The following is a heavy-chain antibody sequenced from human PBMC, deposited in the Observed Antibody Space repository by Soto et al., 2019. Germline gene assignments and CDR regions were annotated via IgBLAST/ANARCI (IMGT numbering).Heavy chain of an antibody. CDR1: GGSISSYY. CDR3: AREDYGEDGAFDI. Sequence: SETLSLTCTVSGGSISSYYWSWIRQPPGKGLEWIGYIYYSGSTNYNPSLKSRVTISVDTSKNQFSLKLSSVTAADTAVYYCAREDYGEDGAFDIWGQGTMVTVS. D-gene: IGHD4-17*01. J-gene: IGHJ3*02. CDR2: IYYSGST. V-gene: IGHV4-59*01.